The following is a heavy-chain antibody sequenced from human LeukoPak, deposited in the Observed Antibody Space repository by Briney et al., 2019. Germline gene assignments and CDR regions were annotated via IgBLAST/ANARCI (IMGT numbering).Heavy chain of an antibody. CDR2: IKKDGSET. J-gene: IGHJ1*01. CDR1: GFTFSTDW. V-gene: IGHV3-7*01. CDR3: SEGSGWTSEF. Sequence: GGSLRLSCAASGFTFSTDWMNWVRQAPGKGLEWVATIKKDGSETYYVDFVKGRFTISRDNAKNSVHLQMNSLRAADTAVYYCSEGSGWTSEFWGQGTLVTVSS. D-gene: IGHD6-19*01.